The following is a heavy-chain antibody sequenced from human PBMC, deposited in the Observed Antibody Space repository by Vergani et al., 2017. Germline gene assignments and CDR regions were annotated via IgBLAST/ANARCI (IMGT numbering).Heavy chain of an antibody. CDR1: GGTFSSYA. CDR2: IIPIFGTA. Sequence: QVQLVQSGAEVKKPGSSVKVSCKASGGTFSSYAISWVRQAPGQGLEWMGGIIPIFGTANYAQKVQGRVTITADESTSTAYVELSSLRSEDTAGYYCAGDLPYYYGSGSYSNDALDIWGQGTMVTVSS. V-gene: IGHV1-69*01. J-gene: IGHJ3*02. D-gene: IGHD3-10*01. CDR3: AGDLPYYYGSGSYSNDALDI.